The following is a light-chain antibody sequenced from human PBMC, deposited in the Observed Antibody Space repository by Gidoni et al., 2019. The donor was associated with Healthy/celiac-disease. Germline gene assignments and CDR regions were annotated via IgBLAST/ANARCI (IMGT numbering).Light chain of an antibody. J-gene: IGLJ1*01. CDR2: DVS. Sequence: QSALTPPASASGSPGQSITIPCTGNSSDVGGYNYLSWYQQHPGKAPKLMIYDVSNPPSGVSNRFSGSKSGNTASLTISGLQAEDEADYYCSSYTSSSTKVFGTGTKVTVL. CDR1: SSDVGGYNY. CDR3: SSYTSSSTKV. V-gene: IGLV2-14*01.